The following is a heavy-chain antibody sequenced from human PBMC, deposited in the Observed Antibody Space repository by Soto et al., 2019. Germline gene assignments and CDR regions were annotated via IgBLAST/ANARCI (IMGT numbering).Heavy chain of an antibody. Sequence: ASVKVSCKASGYTFTEYVIHWVRQAPGQRLQWMGWINAGNGDTKYSQNFQDRVTITRDTSATTAYMELSSLRSEDTAVYFCAREPATVTIYDNWGQGTLVTVSS. CDR3: AREPATVTIYDN. J-gene: IGHJ4*02. D-gene: IGHD4-17*01. V-gene: IGHV1-3*01. CDR1: GYTFTEYV. CDR2: INAGNGDT.